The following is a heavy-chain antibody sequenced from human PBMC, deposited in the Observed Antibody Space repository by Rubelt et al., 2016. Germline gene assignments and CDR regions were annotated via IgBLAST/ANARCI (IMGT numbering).Heavy chain of an antibody. CDR1: GYTFTSYA. CDR2: INAGNGNT. D-gene: IGHD3-9*01. CDR3: ARDQEYYDILTGYRSGMDV. V-gene: IGHV1-3*01. J-gene: IGHJ6*02. Sequence: QVQLVQSGAEVKKPGASVKVSCKASGYTFTSYAMHWVRQAPGQRLEWMGWINAGNGNTKYSQKLQGRVTITRDTSASTAYMELSSLRSEDTAVYYCARDQEYYDILTGYRSGMDVWGQGTTVTVSS.